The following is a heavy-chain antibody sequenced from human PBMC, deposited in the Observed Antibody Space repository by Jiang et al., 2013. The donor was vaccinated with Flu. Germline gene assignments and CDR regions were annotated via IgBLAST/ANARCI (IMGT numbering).Heavy chain of an antibody. V-gene: IGHV1-2*02. CDR3: ARGGVTTVTLDY. J-gene: IGHJ4*02. D-gene: IGHD4-17*01. Sequence: GWINPNSGGTNYAQKFQGRVTMTRDTSISTAYMELSRLRSDDTAVYYCARGGVTTVTLDYWGQGTLVTVSS. CDR2: INPNSGGT.